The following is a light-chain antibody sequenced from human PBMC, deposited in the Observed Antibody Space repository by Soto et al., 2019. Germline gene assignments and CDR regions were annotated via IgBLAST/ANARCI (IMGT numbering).Light chain of an antibody. J-gene: IGKJ2*01. Sequence: EIVLTQSPGTLSLSPGERATLSCRASQSVSSSYLAWYQQKPGQAPRLLIYGASSRATGIPDRFSGSGSGTDFTLTISRLEPEDFEVYYCQQYGISPYTFGQGTKLEIK. V-gene: IGKV3-20*01. CDR2: GAS. CDR3: QQYGISPYT. CDR1: QSVSSSY.